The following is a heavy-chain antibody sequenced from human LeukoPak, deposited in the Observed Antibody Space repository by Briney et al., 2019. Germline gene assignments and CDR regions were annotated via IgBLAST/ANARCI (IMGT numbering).Heavy chain of an antibody. D-gene: IGHD2-2*02. Sequence: ASVKVSCKASGYTFTGYYMHWVRQAPGQGLEWMGWINPNSGGTNYAQKFQGRVTMTRNTSISTAYMELSRLRSDDTAVYYCARDRAGCSSTSCYRRNWFDPWGQGTLVTVSS. V-gene: IGHV1-2*02. J-gene: IGHJ5*02. CDR1: GYTFTGYY. CDR2: INPNSGGT. CDR3: ARDRAGCSSTSCYRRNWFDP.